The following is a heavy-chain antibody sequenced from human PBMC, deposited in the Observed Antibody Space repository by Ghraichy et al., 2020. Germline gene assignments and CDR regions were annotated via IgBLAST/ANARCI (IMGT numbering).Heavy chain of an antibody. CDR1: GFTFSSYG. D-gene: IGHD3-22*01. J-gene: IGHJ4*02. V-gene: IGHV3-33*01. CDR3: ARAHRYYYDSSGYLPDY. Sequence: GGSLRLSCAASGFTFSSYGMHWVRQAPGKGLEWVAVIWYDGSNKYYADSVKGRFTISRDNSKNTLYLQMNSLRAEDTAVYYCARAHRYYYDSSGYLPDYWGQGTLVTVSS. CDR2: IWYDGSNK.